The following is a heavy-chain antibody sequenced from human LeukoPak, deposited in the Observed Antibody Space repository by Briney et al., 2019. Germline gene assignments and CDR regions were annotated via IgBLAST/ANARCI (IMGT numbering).Heavy chain of an antibody. CDR1: GFTFSSYA. D-gene: IGHD3-22*01. CDR2: ISGSGGST. V-gene: IGHV3-23*01. CDR3: ARYTYYYDSSGYYYDPYSDY. J-gene: IGHJ4*02. Sequence: GRSLRLSCAASGFTFSSYAMSWVRQAPGKGLEWVSTISGSGGSTYYADSVKGRFTISRDNSKNTLYLQMNSLRAEDTAVYYCARYTYYYDSSGYYYDPYSDYWGQGTLVTVSS.